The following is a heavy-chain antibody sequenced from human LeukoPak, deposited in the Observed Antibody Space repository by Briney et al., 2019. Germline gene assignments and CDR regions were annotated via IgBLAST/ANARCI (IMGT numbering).Heavy chain of an antibody. J-gene: IGHJ4*02. D-gene: IGHD3-22*01. CDR2: INHSGST. V-gene: IGHV4-34*01. CDR1: GGFFSGYY. Sequence: PSETLSLTCAVYGGFFSGYYWSWIRQPPGKGLEWIGEINHSGSTYYNPSLKSRVTISVDTSKNQFSLKLSSVTAADTAVYYCARRSSGYLRILDYWGQGTLVTVSS. CDR3: ARRSSGYLRILDY.